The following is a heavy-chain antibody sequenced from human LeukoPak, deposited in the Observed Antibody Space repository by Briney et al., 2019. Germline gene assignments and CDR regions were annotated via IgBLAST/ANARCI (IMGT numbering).Heavy chain of an antibody. CDR2: ISSSGSTI. CDR3: ARSLPAYSGSLY. V-gene: IGHV3-48*03. J-gene: IGHJ4*02. CDR1: GFTFSSYE. D-gene: IGHD1-26*01. Sequence: GGSLRLSRAASGFTFSSYEMNWVRQAPGKGLEWVSYISSSGSTIYYADSVKGRFTISRDNAKNSLYLQMNSLRAEDTAVYYCARSLPAYSGSLYWGQGTLVTVSS.